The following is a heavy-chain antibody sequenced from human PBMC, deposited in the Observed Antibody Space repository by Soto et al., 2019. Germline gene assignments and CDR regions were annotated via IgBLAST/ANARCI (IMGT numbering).Heavy chain of an antibody. Sequence: SVKVSCKASGGTFSSYAMSWVRQAPGQGLEWMGGIIPIFGTANYAQKFQGRVTITADESTSTAYMELSSLRSEDTAVYYCARYCSSTSCYTPYYYGMDVWGQGTTVTV. V-gene: IGHV1-69*13. CDR2: IIPIFGTA. CDR1: GGTFSSYA. D-gene: IGHD2-2*02. CDR3: ARYCSSTSCYTPYYYGMDV. J-gene: IGHJ6*02.